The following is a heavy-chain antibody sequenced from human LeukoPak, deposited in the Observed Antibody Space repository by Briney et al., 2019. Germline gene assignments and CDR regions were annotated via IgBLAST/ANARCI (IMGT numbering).Heavy chain of an antibody. CDR2: ISDSSSTI. CDR1: GFVFSRYE. J-gene: IGHJ6*03. V-gene: IGHV3-48*03. D-gene: IGHD3-3*01. CDR3: ARGAKYYDFWSGDYYYYNYMDV. Sequence: GGSLRLSCAASGFVFSRYEMNWVRQAPGKGLEWVSYISDSSSTIYYGDSVKGRFTISRDNAKNSLYLQMNSLRAEDTAVYYCARGAKYYDFWSGDYYYYNYMDVWGKGTTVTVSS.